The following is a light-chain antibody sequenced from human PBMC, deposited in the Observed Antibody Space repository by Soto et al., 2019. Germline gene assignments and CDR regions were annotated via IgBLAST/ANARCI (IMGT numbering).Light chain of an antibody. CDR3: HQYNSWPLY. CDR2: GAF. V-gene: IGKV3D-15*01. J-gene: IGKJ3*01. Sequence: EIVMTHSPATLSVSPGERATLSCRASQSVGSNLAWYQQKPGQAPRLLIYGAFSRATGIPARFSGSGSGTEFTLTISSLQSEDFAVYYCHQYNSWPLYFGPGTKVDIK. CDR1: QSVGSN.